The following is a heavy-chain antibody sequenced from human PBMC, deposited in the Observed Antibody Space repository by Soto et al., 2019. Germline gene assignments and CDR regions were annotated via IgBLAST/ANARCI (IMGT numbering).Heavy chain of an antibody. CDR1: GFTFSDYT. D-gene: IGHD1-1*01. J-gene: IGHJ4*02. Sequence: EVQLVESGGGLVKPGGSLRISCAASGFTFSDYTMNWVRQAPGKGLEWASSISGSGSDMYYADSVRGRFIISRDNAKNSLYLQLNSLRVEDTAVYFCARLATSDYWGQGTLVTVSS. CDR3: ARLATSDY. V-gene: IGHV3-21*01. CDR2: ISGSGSDM.